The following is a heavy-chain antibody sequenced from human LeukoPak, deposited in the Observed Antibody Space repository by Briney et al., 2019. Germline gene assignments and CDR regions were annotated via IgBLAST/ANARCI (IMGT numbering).Heavy chain of an antibody. CDR2: IYTSGST. CDR3: ACNYDALEDY. J-gene: IGHJ4*02. CDR1: GGSISSGSYY. V-gene: IGHV4-61*02. Sequence: SETLSLTCTVSGGSISSGSYYWSWIRQPAGKGLEWIGRIYTSGSTSYNPSLKSRVTISVDTSKNQFSLKLSSVTAADTAVYYCACNYDALEDYWGQGTLVTVSS. D-gene: IGHD3-22*01.